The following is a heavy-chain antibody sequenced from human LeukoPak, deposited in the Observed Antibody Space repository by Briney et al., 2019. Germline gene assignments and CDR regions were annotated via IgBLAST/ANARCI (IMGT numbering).Heavy chain of an antibody. V-gene: IGHV5-51*01. CDR1: GYSFANYW. D-gene: IGHD3-10*01. J-gene: IGHJ4*02. Sequence: GESLKISCKGSGYSFANYWIGWVRQMPGKGLEWMGIMFPGDSDPRYSPSFQGQVTISVDKSVSTAYLQWNSLKASDTAMYYCVRHVRAGGSGAQFDYWGQGTLVTVSS. CDR2: MFPGDSDP. CDR3: VRHVRAGGSGAQFDY.